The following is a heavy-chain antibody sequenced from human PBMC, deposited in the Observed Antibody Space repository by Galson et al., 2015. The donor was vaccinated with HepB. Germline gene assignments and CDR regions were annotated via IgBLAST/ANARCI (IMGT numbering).Heavy chain of an antibody. CDR1: GFTFSSYA. V-gene: IGHV3-30-3*01. D-gene: IGHD6-19*01. CDR3: ARDTAYSSGWYVDY. J-gene: IGHJ4*02. Sequence: SLRLSCAASGFTFSSYAMHWVRQAPGKGLEWVAVISYDGSNKYYADSVKGRFTISRDNSKNTLYLQMNSLRAEDTAVYYCARDTAYSSGWYVDYWGQGTLVTVSS. CDR2: ISYDGSNK.